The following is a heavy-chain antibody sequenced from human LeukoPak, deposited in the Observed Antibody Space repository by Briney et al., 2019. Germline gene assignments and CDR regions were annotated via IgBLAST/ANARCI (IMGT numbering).Heavy chain of an antibody. V-gene: IGHV1-69*13. CDR2: IIPIFGTA. CDR3: ARDRLNYPFPQGRFDY. CDR1: GYTFTSYY. Sequence: SVKVSCKASGYTFTSYYMHWVRQAPGQGLEWMGGIIPIFGTANYAQKFQGRVTITADESTSTAYMELSSLRSEDTAVYYCARDRLNYPFPQGRFDYWGQGTLVTVSS. D-gene: IGHD5-12*01. J-gene: IGHJ4*02.